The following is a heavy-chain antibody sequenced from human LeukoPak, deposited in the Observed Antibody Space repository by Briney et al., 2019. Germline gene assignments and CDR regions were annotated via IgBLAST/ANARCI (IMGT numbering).Heavy chain of an antibody. CDR3: AKWDTAMVRSYYYYYYMDV. D-gene: IGHD5-18*01. CDR2: IRYDGSNK. V-gene: IGHV3-30*02. J-gene: IGHJ6*03. Sequence: HPGRSLRLSCAASGFTFSSYGMHWVRQAPGKGLEWVAFIRYDGSNKYYADSVKGRFTISRDNSKNTLYLQMNSLRAEDTAVYYCAKWDTAMVRSYYYYYYMDVWGKGTTVTVSS. CDR1: GFTFSSYG.